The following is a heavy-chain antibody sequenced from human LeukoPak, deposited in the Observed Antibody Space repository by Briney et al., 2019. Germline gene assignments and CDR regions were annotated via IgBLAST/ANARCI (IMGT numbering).Heavy chain of an antibody. CDR3: ARGFRIVLGGDGYIGPFDP. J-gene: IGHJ5*02. Sequence: GGSLRLSCAASGFTLSSYTMNWVRQAPGKGLEWVSSISSSSSYIYYADSVKGRFTISRDNAKNSLYLQMNSLRAEDTAVYYCARGFRIVLGGDGYIGPFDPWGQGTLVTVSS. V-gene: IGHV3-21*01. CDR2: ISSSSSYI. D-gene: IGHD5-24*01. CDR1: GFTLSSYT.